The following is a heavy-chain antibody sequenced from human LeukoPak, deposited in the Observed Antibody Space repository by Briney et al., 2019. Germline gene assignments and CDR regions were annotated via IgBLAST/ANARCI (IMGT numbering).Heavy chain of an antibody. Sequence: SVRVSCKASGGTFSSYAISWVRQAPGQGLEWMAGIIPIFGTANYAQKFQGRVTITADEPTSTAYMELSSLRSEDPAVYYCAREWRFQGSGSYYTPYYSMDVWGKGTTVTVSS. CDR3: AREWRFQGSGSYYTPYYSMDV. V-gene: IGHV1-69*13. CDR2: IIPIFGTA. J-gene: IGHJ6*03. CDR1: GGTFSSYA. D-gene: IGHD3-10*01.